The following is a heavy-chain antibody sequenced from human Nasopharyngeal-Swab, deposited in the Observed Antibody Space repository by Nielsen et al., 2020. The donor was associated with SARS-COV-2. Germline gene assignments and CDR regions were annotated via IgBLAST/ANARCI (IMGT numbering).Heavy chain of an antibody. V-gene: IGHV4-39*07. D-gene: IGHD6-13*01. J-gene: IGHJ5*02. CDR3: ARNSWYVAISWFDP. Sequence: SETLSLTCTVSGDSISSYYWGWIRQPPGKGLEWIGSIYYSGSTYYNPSLKSRVTISVDTSKNQFSLKLSSVTAADTAVYYCARNSWYVAISWFDPWGQGTLVTVSS. CDR1: GDSISSYY. CDR2: IYYSGST.